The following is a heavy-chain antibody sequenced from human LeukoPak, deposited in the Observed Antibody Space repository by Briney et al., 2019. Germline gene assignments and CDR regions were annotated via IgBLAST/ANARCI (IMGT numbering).Heavy chain of an antibody. V-gene: IGHV3-23*01. CDR1: GFTFSSYA. CDR3: ANSGFSYYYDSSGGYYFDY. D-gene: IGHD3-22*01. CDR2: ISGSGGST. Sequence: GGSLRLSCAASGFTFSSYAMSWVRQAPGKGLEWVSAISGSGGSTYYADSVKGRFTISRDNSKNTLYLQMNSLRAEDTAVYYCANSGFSYYYDSSGGYYFDYWGQGTLVTVSS. J-gene: IGHJ4*02.